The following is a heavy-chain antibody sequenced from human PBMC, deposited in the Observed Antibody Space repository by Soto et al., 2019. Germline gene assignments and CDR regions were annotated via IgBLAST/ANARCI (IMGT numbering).Heavy chain of an antibody. V-gene: IGHV4-39*01. CDR1: GYSVSSSDYY. CDR2: MLYSGLT. CDR3: ARSPLTYDYVRQTWSEVGDSFDI. Sequence: PSETLSLTCSVSGYSVSSSDYYWAWIRQPPGKGLEWIGSMLYSGLTYYNPSLKSRVTFSLDTSKSQFSLHLLSVTAADTAVYYCARSPLTYDYVRQTWSEVGDSFDIWGRGTLVTVSS. D-gene: IGHD3-16*01. J-gene: IGHJ3*02.